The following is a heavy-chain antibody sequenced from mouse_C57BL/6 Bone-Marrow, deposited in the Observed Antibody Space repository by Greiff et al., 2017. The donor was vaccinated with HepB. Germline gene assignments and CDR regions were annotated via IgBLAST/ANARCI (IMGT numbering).Heavy chain of an antibody. CDR3: TGRLRGEYYFDY. CDR2: IRLKSDNYAT. V-gene: IGHV6-3*01. Sequence: EVQRVESGGGLVQPGGSMKLSCVASGFTFSNYWMNWVRQSPEKGLEWVAQIRLKSDNYATHYAESVKGRFTISRDDSKSSVYLQMNNLRAEDTGIYYCTGRLRGEYYFDYWGQGTTLTVSS. D-gene: IGHD2-4*01. CDR1: GFTFSNYW. J-gene: IGHJ2*01.